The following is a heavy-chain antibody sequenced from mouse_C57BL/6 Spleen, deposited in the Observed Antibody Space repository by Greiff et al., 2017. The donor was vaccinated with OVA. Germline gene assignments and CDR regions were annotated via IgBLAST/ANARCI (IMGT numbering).Heavy chain of an antibody. D-gene: IGHD2-1*01. J-gene: IGHJ2*01. CDR1: GFTFSDYG. CDR2: ISSGSSTI. V-gene: IGHV5-17*01. Sequence: EVKVVESGGGLVKPGGSLKLSCAASGFTFSDYGMHWVRQAPEKGLEWVAYISSGSSTIYYADTVKGRFTISRDNAKNTLFLQMTSLRSEDTAMYYCAREKGYGNYIDYWGQGTTLTVSS. CDR3: AREKGYGNYIDY.